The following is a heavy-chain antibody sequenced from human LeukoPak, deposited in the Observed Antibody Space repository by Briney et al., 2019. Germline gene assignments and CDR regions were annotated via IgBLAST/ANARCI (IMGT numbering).Heavy chain of an antibody. CDR2: TNNDGSST. V-gene: IGHV3-74*01. J-gene: IGHJ4*02. CDR1: GFTFSTYW. Sequence: PGGSLRLSCAASGFTFSTYWMHWVRQAPGKGLVRVSRTNNDGSSTVYADSVKGRFTISRDNAKNTLYLQMNSLRAEDTAVYYCARDLFYDSSGYYASDSWGQGTLVTVSS. D-gene: IGHD3-22*01. CDR3: ARDLFYDSSGYYASDS.